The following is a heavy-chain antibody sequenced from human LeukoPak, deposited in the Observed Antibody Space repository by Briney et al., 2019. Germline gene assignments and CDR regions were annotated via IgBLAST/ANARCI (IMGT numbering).Heavy chain of an antibody. J-gene: IGHJ1*01. Sequence: GSLGLSCAASGFTVSSNEMSWVRQAPGKGLEWVSSISGGSTCYADSRKGRFTISRDNSKNTLYLQMNSLRAEDTAVYYCKICSGGSSPSAEYFQHWGQGTLLSVSS. V-gene: IGHV3-38-3*01. CDR1: GFTVSSNE. D-gene: IGHD2-15*01. CDR2: ISGGST. CDR3: KICSGGSSPSAEYFQH.